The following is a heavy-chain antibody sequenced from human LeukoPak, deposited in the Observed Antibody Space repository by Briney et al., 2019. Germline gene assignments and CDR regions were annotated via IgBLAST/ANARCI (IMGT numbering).Heavy chain of an antibody. J-gene: IGHJ4*02. V-gene: IGHV1-46*01. CDR3: ARSHIPEYYYDSSGYFLFDY. D-gene: IGHD3-22*01. CDR1: GYTFTSYY. CDR2: INPSGGST. Sequence: ASVKVSCKASGYTFTSYYMHWVRQAPGQGLEWMGIINPSGGSTSYAQKFQGRVTMTRDTFTSTVYMELSSLRSEDTAVYYCARSHIPEYYYDSSGYFLFDYWGQGTLVTVSS.